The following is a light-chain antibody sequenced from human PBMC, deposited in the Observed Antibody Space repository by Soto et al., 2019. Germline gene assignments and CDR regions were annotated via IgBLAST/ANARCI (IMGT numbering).Light chain of an antibody. CDR1: SSNIGSNY. J-gene: IGLJ2*01. Sequence: QSVLTQPPSVSAAPGQKVTISCSGSSSNIGSNYVSWYQQLPGTAPKLLIYDNGKRPSGIPDRFSGSQSGTSATLVITGLQTGDEADYYCGTWDNSLSAVFCGGTKLTVL. V-gene: IGLV1-51*01. CDR3: GTWDNSLSAV. CDR2: DNG.